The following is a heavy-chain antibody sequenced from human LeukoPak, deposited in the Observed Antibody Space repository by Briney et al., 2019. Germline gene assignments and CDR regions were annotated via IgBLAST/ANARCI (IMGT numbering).Heavy chain of an antibody. CDR1: GGTFSSYA. V-gene: IGHV1-69*05. CDR3: ARGYSSSWSFYYFDY. Sequence: ASVKVSCKASGGTFSSYAISWVRQAPGQGLEWMGGIIPIFGTANYAQKFQGRVTITTDESTSTAYMELSSLRSEDTAVYYCARGYSSSWSFYYFDYWGQGTLVTVSS. CDR2: IIPIFGTA. J-gene: IGHJ4*02. D-gene: IGHD6-13*01.